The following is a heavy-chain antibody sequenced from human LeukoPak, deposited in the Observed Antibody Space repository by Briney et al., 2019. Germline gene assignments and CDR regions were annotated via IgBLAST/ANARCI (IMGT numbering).Heavy chain of an antibody. D-gene: IGHD3-10*01. CDR1: GFSLSTSGVG. CDR3: AHKEYYALGSLGDSFDY. CDR2: IYWDDDK. Sequence: SGPTLVNPTQTLTLTCTFSGFSLSTSGVGVGWIRQPPGKALEWLAVIYWDDDKRHSPSLKSRLTITRDTSKNQVVLTMPNMDPVDTATYYCAHKEYYALGSLGDSFDYWGQGTLVTVSS. J-gene: IGHJ4*02. V-gene: IGHV2-5*02.